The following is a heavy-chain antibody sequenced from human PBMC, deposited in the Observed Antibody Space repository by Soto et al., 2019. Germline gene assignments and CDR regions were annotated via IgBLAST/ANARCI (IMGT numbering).Heavy chain of an antibody. CDR1: GGSISSSSYY. Sequence: QLQLQESGPGLVKPSETLSLTCTVSGGSISSSSYYWGWIRQPPGKGLEWIGSIYYSGSTYYNPSLKSRVPISVDPSKYQFSLKLSSVTAADTAVYYCAAYYDSSGYYYSSFDYWGQGTLVTVSS. V-gene: IGHV4-39*01. CDR3: AAYYDSSGYYYSSFDY. J-gene: IGHJ4*02. D-gene: IGHD3-22*01. CDR2: IYYSGST.